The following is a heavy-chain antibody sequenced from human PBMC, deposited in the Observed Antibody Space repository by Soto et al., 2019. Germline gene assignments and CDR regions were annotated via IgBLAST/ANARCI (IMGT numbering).Heavy chain of an antibody. D-gene: IGHD6-19*01. V-gene: IGHV1-18*01. CDR1: GYTFTSYG. CDR3: AREYSSGWYSYYGMDV. J-gene: IGHJ6*02. Sequence: GASVKVSCKASGYTFTSYGISWVRQAPGQGLEWMGWISAYNGDTNYAQKLQGRVTMTTDTSTSTAYMELRSLRSDDTAVYYCAREYSSGWYSYYGMDVWGPGTTVTVSS. CDR2: ISAYNGDT.